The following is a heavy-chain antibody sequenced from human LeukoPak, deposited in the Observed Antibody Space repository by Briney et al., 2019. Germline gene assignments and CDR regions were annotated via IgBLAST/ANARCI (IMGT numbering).Heavy chain of an antibody. CDR3: ARAVGYYFDY. V-gene: IGHV1-8*03. CDR2: MNPNSGNT. Sequence: ASVKVSCKASGYTFTSYDINWVRQATGQRLEWMGWMNPNSGNTGYAQKFQGRVTITRNTSISTAYMELSSLTSEDTAVYYCARAVGYYFDYWGQGTLVTVSS. D-gene: IGHD1-26*01. CDR1: GYTFTSYD. J-gene: IGHJ4*02.